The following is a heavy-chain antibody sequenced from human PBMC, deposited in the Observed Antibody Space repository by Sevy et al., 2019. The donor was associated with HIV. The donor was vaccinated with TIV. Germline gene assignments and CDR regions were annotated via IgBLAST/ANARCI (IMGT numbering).Heavy chain of an antibody. CDR1: GGSISSYY. CDR3: ASFRYSSGSYDAYYFDY. D-gene: IGHD3-10*01. Sequence: SETLSLTCTVSGGSISSYYWSWIRQPPGKGLEWIGYIYYSGSTNYNPSLKSRVTISVDTSKNQFSLKLSSVTAADTAVYYCASFRYSSGSYDAYYFDYWGEGTLVSVSS. V-gene: IGHV4-59*01. J-gene: IGHJ4*02. CDR2: IYYSGST.